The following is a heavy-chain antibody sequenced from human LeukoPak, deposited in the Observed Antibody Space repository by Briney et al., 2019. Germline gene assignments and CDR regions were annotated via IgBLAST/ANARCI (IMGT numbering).Heavy chain of an antibody. CDR1: GFTFSSYE. Sequence: GGSLRLSCAASGFTFSSYEMNWVRQAPGKGLEWVSYISSSGSTIYYADSVKGRFTISRDNSKNTLYLQMNSLRAEDTAVYYCARDKGGSCYFYWGQGTLVTVSS. J-gene: IGHJ4*02. V-gene: IGHV3-48*03. CDR2: ISSSGSTI. CDR3: ARDKGGSCYFY. D-gene: IGHD2-15*01.